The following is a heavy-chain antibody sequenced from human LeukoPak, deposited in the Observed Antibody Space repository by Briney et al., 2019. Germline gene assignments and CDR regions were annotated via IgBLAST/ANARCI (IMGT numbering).Heavy chain of an antibody. CDR3: AKRSGWDILTGYYSYFDY. CDR2: ISGSGGST. D-gene: IGHD3-9*01. CDR1: GFTFSSYA. V-gene: IGHV3-23*01. J-gene: IGHJ4*02. Sequence: PGGSLRLSCAASGFTFSSYAMSWVRQAPGKGLEWVSAISGSGGSTYYADSVKGRFTISRDNSKNTLYLQMNSLRAEDTAVYYCAKRSGWDILTGYYSYFDYWGQGTLVTVSS.